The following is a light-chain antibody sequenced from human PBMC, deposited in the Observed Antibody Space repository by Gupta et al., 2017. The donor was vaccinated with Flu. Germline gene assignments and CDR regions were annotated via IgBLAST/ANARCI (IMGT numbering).Light chain of an antibody. CDR2: DAS. J-gene: IGKJ3*01. V-gene: IGKV1-33*01. CDR1: QDISNY. Sequence: DIQMTQSPSSLSASVGDRVTITCQASQDISNYLNWYQQKPVKAPKLLIYDASNVETGVPSRFSGRGYGTDFTFTISSLQTEDIATYYCQQYDNRPLFGPWTKVDIK. CDR3: QQYDNRPL.